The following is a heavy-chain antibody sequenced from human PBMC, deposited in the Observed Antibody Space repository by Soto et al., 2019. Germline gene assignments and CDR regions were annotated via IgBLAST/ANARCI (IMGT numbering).Heavy chain of an antibody. J-gene: IGHJ3*02. CDR1: GFMFTKST. V-gene: IGHV3-21*01. Sequence: PGGSLRLSCVASGFMFTKSTMNWVRQAPGKGLEWVSSITSASDYIFYADSVKGRFTISRDNANNSLYLQMNSLRAEDTAVYYCARVGTGSSTPFDIWGQGTMVTVSS. CDR3: ARVGTGSSTPFDI. D-gene: IGHD3-9*01. CDR2: ITSASDYI.